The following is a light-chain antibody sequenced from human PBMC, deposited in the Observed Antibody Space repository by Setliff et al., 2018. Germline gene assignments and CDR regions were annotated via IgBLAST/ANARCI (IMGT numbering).Light chain of an antibody. CDR2: EVS. CDR1: SSDVGGYNY. J-gene: IGLJ1*01. Sequence: QSALTQPASVSGSPGQSITISCTGTSSDVGGYNYVSWYQQHPGKAPKLMIYEVSDRPSGVSNRFSCSKSGNTASLTISGLQAEDGADYYCTSYTSSRTYVFGTGTKV. V-gene: IGLV2-14*01. CDR3: TSYTSSRTYV.